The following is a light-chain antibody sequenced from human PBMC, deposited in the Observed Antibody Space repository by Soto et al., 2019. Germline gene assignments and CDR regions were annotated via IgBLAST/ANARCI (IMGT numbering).Light chain of an antibody. J-gene: IGLJ1*01. CDR3: ISYTDRQSYL. CDR1: SSDIGSYNH. Sequence: ALTQPASVSGSPGQSITISCSGTSSDIGSYNHVAWYQQFPGKSPKLMIYALSDRPPVVSDRFSGSKSGITASLTISGLQTEDEADYYCISYTDRQSYLFGTGTKVTVL. CDR2: ALS. V-gene: IGLV2-14*03.